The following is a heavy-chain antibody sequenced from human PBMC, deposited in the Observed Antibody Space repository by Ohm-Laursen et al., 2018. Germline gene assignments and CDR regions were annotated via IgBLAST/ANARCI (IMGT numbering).Heavy chain of an antibody. CDR1: GFTFSNAW. J-gene: IGHJ4*02. CDR2: IKSKTDGGTT. CDR3: TTNRYFDWSNYFDY. D-gene: IGHD3-9*01. Sequence: SLRLSCAASGFTFSNAWMSWVRQAPGKGLEWVGRIKSKTDGGTTDYAAPVKGRFTISRDDSKNTLYLQMNSLKTEDTAVYYCTTNRYFDWSNYFDYWGQGTLVTVSS. V-gene: IGHV3-15*01.